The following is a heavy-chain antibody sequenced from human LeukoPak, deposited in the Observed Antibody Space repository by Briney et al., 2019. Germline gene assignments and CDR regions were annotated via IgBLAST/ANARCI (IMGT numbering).Heavy chain of an antibody. J-gene: IGHJ4*02. CDR1: GFTFNNYG. CDR2: IRYNGNNQ. Sequence: RTGGSLRLSCAASGFTFNNYGMHWVRQAPGKGLEWVAFIRYNGNNQYYADSVKGRFTISRDNSKNTLYLQMNSLKGDDTAVYYCARGQAYYYDSSGYYYLFDYWGQGTLVTVSS. V-gene: IGHV3-30*02. D-gene: IGHD3-22*01. CDR3: ARGQAYYYDSSGYYYLFDY.